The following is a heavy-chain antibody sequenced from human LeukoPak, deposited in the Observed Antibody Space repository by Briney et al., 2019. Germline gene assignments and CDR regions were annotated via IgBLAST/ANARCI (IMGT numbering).Heavy chain of an antibody. V-gene: IGHV1-18*01. CDR2: ISAYNGNT. D-gene: IGHD3-3*01. J-gene: IGHJ6*03. CDR3: ARAPSWSGHGHDYYYYYYMDC. Sequence: ASVKVSCKTSGYTFTSYSINWVRQAPGQGLEWMGWISAYNGNTNYAQKLQGRVTITRNTSISTAYMELSSLRSEDTAVYYCARAPSWSGHGHDYYYYYYMDCWGKGTTVTVAS. CDR1: GYTFTSYS.